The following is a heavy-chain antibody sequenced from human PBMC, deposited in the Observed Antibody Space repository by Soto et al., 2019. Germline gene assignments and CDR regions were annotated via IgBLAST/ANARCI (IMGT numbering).Heavy chain of an antibody. D-gene: IGHD3-3*01. J-gene: IGHJ6*02. CDR1: GGSISSSSYY. V-gene: IGHV4-39*01. Sequence: PSETLSLTCTVSGGSISSSSYYWGWIRQPPEKGLEWIGSIYYSGSTYYTPSLKSRVTISVDTSKNHFSLKLSSVSAADTAVYYSASQIITIFGVVTSPGTRPHYGMDVWGQGTTVTVS. CDR2: IYYSGST. CDR3: ASQIITIFGVVTSPGTRPHYGMDV.